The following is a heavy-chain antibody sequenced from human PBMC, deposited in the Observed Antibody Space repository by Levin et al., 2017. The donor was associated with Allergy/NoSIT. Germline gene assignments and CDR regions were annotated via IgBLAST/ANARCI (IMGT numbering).Heavy chain of an antibody. CDR1: GFSLTTRGMC. J-gene: IGHJ5*02. CDR3: ARTSYYDSSGYYSGRGWLDP. Sequence: SQTLSLTCTFSGFSLTTRGMCVSWIRQAPGKAPEWLALVDWDDEKYYRTSLQTRLTISRDTSKNQVVLTMTNMDPVDTATYYCARTSYYDSSGYYSGRGWLDPWGQGTLVTVSS. D-gene: IGHD3-22*01. V-gene: IGHV2-70*13. CDR2: VDWDDEK.